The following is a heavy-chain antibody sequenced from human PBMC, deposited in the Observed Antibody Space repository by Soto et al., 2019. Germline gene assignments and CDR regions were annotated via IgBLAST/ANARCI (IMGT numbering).Heavy chain of an antibody. D-gene: IGHD2-2*01. V-gene: IGHV4-34*01. J-gene: IGHJ4*02. CDR3: ASSRGGTVVVPAAHPGSN. Sequence: SETLSLTCAVSGGSFSGYYWSWIRQPPGKGLEWIGEINHSGSTNYNPSLKSRVTISVDTSKNQFSLKLSSVTAADTAVYYCASSRGGTVVVPAAHPGSNWGQGTLVTVSS. CDR1: GGSFSGYY. CDR2: INHSGST.